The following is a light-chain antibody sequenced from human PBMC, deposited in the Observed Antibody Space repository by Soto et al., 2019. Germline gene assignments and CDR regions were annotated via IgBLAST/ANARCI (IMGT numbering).Light chain of an antibody. CDR1: QSGSSSY. V-gene: IGKV3-20*01. CDR3: QQYGSSPRT. CDR2: GAS. Sequence: EIVLTQSPGTLSLSPGERATLSCRASQSGSSSYLAWYQQKPGQAPRRLIYGASRRAAGIPDRFSGSGSGTDFTLTISRLEPEDFAVYYCQQYGSSPRTFGQGTKVDIK. J-gene: IGKJ1*01.